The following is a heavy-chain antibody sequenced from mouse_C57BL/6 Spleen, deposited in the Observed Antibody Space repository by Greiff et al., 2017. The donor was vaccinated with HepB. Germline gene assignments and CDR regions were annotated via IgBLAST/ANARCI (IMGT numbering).Heavy chain of an antibody. CDR2: IRLKSDNYAT. J-gene: IGHJ2*01. V-gene: IGHV6-3*01. D-gene: IGHD1-1*01. CDR3: TAIYYYGSSYDDYDGVLDY. CDR1: GFTFSNYW. Sequence: DVKLVESGGGLVQPGGSMKLSCVASGFTFSNYWMNWVRQSPEKGLEWVAQIRLKSDNYATHYAESVKGRFTISRDDSKSSVYLQMNNLRAEDTGIYYCTAIYYYGSSYDDYDGVLDYWGQGTTLTVSS.